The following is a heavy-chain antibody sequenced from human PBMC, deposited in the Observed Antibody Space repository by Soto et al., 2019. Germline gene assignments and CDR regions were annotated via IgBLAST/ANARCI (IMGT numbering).Heavy chain of an antibody. V-gene: IGHV1-46*01. J-gene: IGHJ6*02. D-gene: IGHD6-13*01. CDR2: INPSGGST. CDR1: GYTFTSYY. Sequence: ASVKVSCKASGYTFTSYYMHWVRQAPGQGLEWMGIINPSGGSTSYAQKFQGRVTMTRDTSTSTVYMELSSLRSEDTAVYYCARDGAIAAAGPPYYYGMDVWGQGTTVTVSS. CDR3: ARDGAIAAAGPPYYYGMDV.